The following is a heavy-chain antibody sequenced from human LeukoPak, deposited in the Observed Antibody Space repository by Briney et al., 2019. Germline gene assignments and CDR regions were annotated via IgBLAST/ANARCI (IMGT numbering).Heavy chain of an antibody. Sequence: SETLSLTCAVNGGSFSGYYWSWTCQPPGKGLEWIAEIKHIGSTNYNPSLKSRVTTSVDTSKKQFSLKLSSVTAADTAVYYCGYSLIRGVIRDWGQGALVTVPS. V-gene: IGHV4-34*01. J-gene: IGHJ4*02. D-gene: IGHD3-10*01. CDR1: GGSFSGYY. CDR2: IKHIGST. CDR3: GYSLIRGVIRD.